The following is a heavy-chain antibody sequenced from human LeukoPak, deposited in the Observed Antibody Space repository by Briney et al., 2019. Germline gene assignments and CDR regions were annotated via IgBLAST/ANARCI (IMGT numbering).Heavy chain of an antibody. CDR1: TFTLNNYW. V-gene: IGHV3-7*01. CDR3: ARDFGSSTSYFFDY. J-gene: IGHJ4*02. D-gene: IGHD1-26*01. Sequence: GGSLRLSCTASTFTLNNYWMSWVRQAPGKGLEWVANVKQDGSEKYYVDSVKGRFTISRDNAKNSLYLQMNSLRAEDTAVYYCARDFGSSTSYFFDYWGRGTLVTVSS. CDR2: VKQDGSEK.